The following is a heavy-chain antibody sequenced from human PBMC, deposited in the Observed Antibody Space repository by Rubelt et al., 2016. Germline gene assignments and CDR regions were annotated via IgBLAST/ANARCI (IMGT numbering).Heavy chain of an antibody. CDR2: SGST. D-gene: IGHD2-2*01. CDR3: AVVPAARDTRIDY. V-gene: IGHV4-30-2*04. Sequence: SGSTYYNPSLKSRVTISVDTSKNQFSLKLSSVTAADTAVYYCAVVPAARDTRIDYWGQGTLVTVSS. J-gene: IGHJ4*02.